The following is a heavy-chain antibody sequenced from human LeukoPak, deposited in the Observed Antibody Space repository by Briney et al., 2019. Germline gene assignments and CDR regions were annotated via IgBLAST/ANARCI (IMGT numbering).Heavy chain of an antibody. Sequence: SETLSLTCTVSGGSTSSYYWSWIRQPPGKGLEWIGYIYYSGSTNYNPSLKSRVTISVDTSKNQFPLKLSSVTAADTAVYYCARGDGGNIDYWGQGTLVTVSS. CDR1: GGSTSSYY. CDR2: IYYSGST. D-gene: IGHD4-23*01. V-gene: IGHV4-59*01. J-gene: IGHJ4*02. CDR3: ARGDGGNIDY.